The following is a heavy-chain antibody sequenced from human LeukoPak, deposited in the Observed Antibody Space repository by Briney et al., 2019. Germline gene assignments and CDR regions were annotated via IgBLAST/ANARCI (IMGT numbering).Heavy chain of an antibody. CDR1: GFTFSGYA. D-gene: IGHD3-9*01. CDR3: VKRVYYDILTGYYDY. V-gene: IGHV3-64D*06. Sequence: GGSLRLTCSASGFTFSGYAMHWVRQAPGKGLEYVSAISSNGGSTYYADSVKGRFTISRDDSKNTLYLQMSSLRAEDTAVYYCVKRVYYDILTGYYDYWGQGTLVTVSS. CDR2: ISSNGGST. J-gene: IGHJ4*02.